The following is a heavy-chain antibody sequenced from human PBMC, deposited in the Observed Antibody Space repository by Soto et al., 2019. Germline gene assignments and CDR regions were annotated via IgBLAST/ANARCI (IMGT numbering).Heavy chain of an antibody. V-gene: IGHV3-74*01. CDR3: ARVSSGPDAFDI. CDR2: INSDGSST. J-gene: IGHJ3*02. Sequence: GSLRLSCAASGFTFSNYGMSWVRQAPGKGLEWVSRINSDGSSTSYADSVKGRFTISRDNAKNTLYPQMNSLRAEDTAVYYCARVSSGPDAFDIWGQGTMVTVSS. CDR1: GFTFSNYG. D-gene: IGHD3-10*01.